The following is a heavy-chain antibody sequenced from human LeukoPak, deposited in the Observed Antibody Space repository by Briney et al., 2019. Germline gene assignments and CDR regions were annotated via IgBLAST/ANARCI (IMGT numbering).Heavy chain of an antibody. D-gene: IGHD4-17*01. CDR2: IKSKTDGGTT. V-gene: IGHV3-15*07. CDR1: GFTFSSYG. CDR3: TTDADTVTGTDY. Sequence: PGGSLRLSCAASGFTFSSYGMHWVRQAPGKGLEWVGRIKSKTDGGTTDYAAPVKGRFTISRDDSKNTLYLQMNSLKTEDTAVYYCTTDADTVTGTDYWGQGTLVTVSS. J-gene: IGHJ4*02.